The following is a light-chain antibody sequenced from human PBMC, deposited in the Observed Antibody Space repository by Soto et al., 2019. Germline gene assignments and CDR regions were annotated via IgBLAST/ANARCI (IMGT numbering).Light chain of an antibody. CDR2: DVS. V-gene: IGLV2-14*01. CDR1: SSDVGGYNY. CDR3: SSYTSTRPVV. J-gene: IGLJ2*01. Sequence: QSVLTQPASVSGSPGQSITISCTGASSDVGGYNYVSWYQQHPGKAPKLMIYDVSNRPSGVSYRFSGSKSGNTASLTISGLQAEDEADYYCSSYTSTRPVVFGGGTKVTVL.